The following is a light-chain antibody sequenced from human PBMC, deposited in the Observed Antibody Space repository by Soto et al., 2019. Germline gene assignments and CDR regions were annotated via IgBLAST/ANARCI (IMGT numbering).Light chain of an antibody. V-gene: IGKV1-5*03. Sequence: DIQMTQSPSTLSASVGDRVTISCRASQSINNWLAWYQQKPGKAPKLLIYKASNLESGVPSRFSGSGSGTEFTLTFSSLQVDDFATYYCQQYSSFPWTFGQGTKVDIK. CDR1: QSINNW. CDR2: KAS. J-gene: IGKJ1*01. CDR3: QQYSSFPWT.